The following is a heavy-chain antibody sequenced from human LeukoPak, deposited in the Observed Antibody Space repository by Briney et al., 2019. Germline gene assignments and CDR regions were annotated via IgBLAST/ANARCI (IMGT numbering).Heavy chain of an antibody. V-gene: IGHV4-31*03. Sequence: SETLSLTCTVSGGSIRSPAYYWSWIRQYPGKGLEWIGYMYCTGSTYYNPSLKSRVTISADTSKNQFSLRLNSVTAADTAVYFCARDAEYYYGSGLYSSGVDVWGPGTTVTVSS. CDR1: GGSIRSPAYY. CDR3: ARDAEYYYGSGLYSSGVDV. CDR2: MYCTGST. D-gene: IGHD3-10*01. J-gene: IGHJ6*02.